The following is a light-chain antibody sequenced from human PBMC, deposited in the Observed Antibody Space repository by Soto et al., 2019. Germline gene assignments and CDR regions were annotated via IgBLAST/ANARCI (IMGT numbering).Light chain of an antibody. CDR1: SSDVGGYKY. V-gene: IGLV2-14*01. Sequence: QSALTQPASVPGSPGQSITISCTGTSSDVGGYKYVSWYQQHPGKAPKLMIYEVNNRPSGVSNRFSGSKSGNTASLTISGLQAEDEADYYCSSYTSSSTLLYVFGTGTKVTVL. J-gene: IGLJ1*01. CDR3: SSYTSSSTLLYV. CDR2: EVN.